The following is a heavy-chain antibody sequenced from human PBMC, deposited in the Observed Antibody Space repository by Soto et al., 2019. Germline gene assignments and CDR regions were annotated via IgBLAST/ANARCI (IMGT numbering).Heavy chain of an antibody. CDR3: AHGSGWLFDY. J-gene: IGHJ4*02. Sequence: QITLKESGPTLVKPTQTLTLTCTFSGFSLTTSGVGVGWIRQPPGKALEWLALLYWDDDNQYSPSLRKRLTLTKDTSKNQVVLTMTNMDPGDTATYYCAHGSGWLFDYWGQGTLVTVSS. CDR2: LYWDDDN. D-gene: IGHD6-19*01. CDR1: GFSLTTSGVG. V-gene: IGHV2-5*02.